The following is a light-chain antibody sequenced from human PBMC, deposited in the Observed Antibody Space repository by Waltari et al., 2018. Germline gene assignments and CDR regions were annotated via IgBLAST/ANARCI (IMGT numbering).Light chain of an antibody. J-gene: IGLJ2*01. CDR1: TLAQKY. CDR3: QSTDSSDSLFL. Sequence: SHDLTQPPSVSVSPGQTARISFSGGTLAQKYVFWYQQRPGQAPVMLIYKDSVRPSEIPERFSASSSGKTATLTITGVQAEDEADYYCQSTDSSDSLFLFGGGTTLTFV. V-gene: IGLV3-25*03. CDR2: KDS.